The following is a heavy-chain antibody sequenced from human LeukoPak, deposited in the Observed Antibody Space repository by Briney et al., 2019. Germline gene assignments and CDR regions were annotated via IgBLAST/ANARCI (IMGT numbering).Heavy chain of an antibody. J-gene: IGHJ3*02. Sequence: GGSLRLSCAASGFTFDDYGMNWVRQAPGKGLEWVSGINWNGGNTGYADSVKGRFTISRDNAKNSLYLQMNSLRAEDTSVYYCARDYGDYVGAFDIWGQGTMVTVSS. CDR2: INWNGGNT. CDR3: ARDYGDYVGAFDI. CDR1: GFTFDDYG. D-gene: IGHD4-17*01. V-gene: IGHV3-20*04.